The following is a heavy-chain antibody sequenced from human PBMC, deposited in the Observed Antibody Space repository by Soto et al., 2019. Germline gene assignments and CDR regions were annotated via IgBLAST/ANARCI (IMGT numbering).Heavy chain of an antibody. CDR1: GYTFATST. D-gene: IGHD4-17*01. V-gene: IGHV1-18*01. CDR2: IKAYSGNK. J-gene: IGHJ4*02. Sequence: QLQLVQSGPEAKKPGASVKVSCKASGYTFATSTISWLRQAPGQGPEWMGWIKAYSGNKNYAKKLQGRLTMTTDTSTSTAYMELRSLTTDDTAIYYCAIAGCGDDDYWGQGTLVTVSS. CDR3: AIAGCGDDDY.